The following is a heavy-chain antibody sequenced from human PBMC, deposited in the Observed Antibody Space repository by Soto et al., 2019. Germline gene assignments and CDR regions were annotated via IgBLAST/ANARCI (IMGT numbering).Heavy chain of an antibody. V-gene: IGHV3-30-3*01. Sequence: GGSLRLSCVASGFTFGTYAIHWVRLAPGKGLQWVALISYEGSNTYYADSVKGRFTVSRDNSKNTLYLQMNSLRPKDTGVYYCARVTPGNNLYYFYGLDVWGQGTSVTVSS. D-gene: IGHD1-1*01. CDR3: ARVTPGNNLYYFYGLDV. J-gene: IGHJ6*02. CDR1: GFTFGTYA. CDR2: ISYEGSNT.